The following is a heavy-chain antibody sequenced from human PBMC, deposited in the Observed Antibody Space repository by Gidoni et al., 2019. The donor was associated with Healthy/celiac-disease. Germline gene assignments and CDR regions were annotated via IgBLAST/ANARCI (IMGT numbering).Heavy chain of an antibody. D-gene: IGHD1-7*01. CDR1: GGSISSYY. Sequence: QVQLQESGPGLVQPSETLSLTCTVSGGSISSYYWTWIRQPPGKGLEWIGYIYYTGSTNYNPSLKSRVTISIDTSKNQFSLKVRSVTAADTAVYYCARAGELYYYHYGMDVWGQGTTVTVSS. J-gene: IGHJ6*02. CDR3: ARAGELYYYHYGMDV. CDR2: IYYTGST. V-gene: IGHV4-59*01.